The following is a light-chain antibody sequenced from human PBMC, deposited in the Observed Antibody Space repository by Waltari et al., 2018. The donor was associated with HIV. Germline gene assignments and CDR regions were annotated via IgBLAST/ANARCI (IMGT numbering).Light chain of an antibody. CDR3: GTWDNSLSGVV. Sequence: QSVLTQPPSVSAAPGQKVTMSCSGGTSNIANNYVSWYQQLPGTAPNVLIYENNKRPSGIPDRFAGPKSGTSATLGITGRQTGDEADYYCGTWDNSLSGVVFGGGTKLTVL. CDR1: TSNIANNY. J-gene: IGLJ2*01. CDR2: ENN. V-gene: IGLV1-51*02.